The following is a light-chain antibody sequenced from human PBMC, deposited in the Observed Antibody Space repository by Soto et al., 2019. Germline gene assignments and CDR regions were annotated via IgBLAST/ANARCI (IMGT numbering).Light chain of an antibody. Sequence: EIQVTQSPTSLSASVGERITITCRASRRISNNLNWYQQRPGKAPHLLIYAASSLQSGVPSRFSGSSSRTDLTLTINGLQPEDFATYYCQQSFSPHIAFGQGTRL. CDR1: RRISNN. CDR2: AAS. CDR3: QQSFSPHIA. J-gene: IGKJ5*01. V-gene: IGKV1-39*01.